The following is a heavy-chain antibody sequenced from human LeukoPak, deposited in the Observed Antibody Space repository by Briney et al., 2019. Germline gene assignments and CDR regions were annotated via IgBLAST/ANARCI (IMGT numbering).Heavy chain of an antibody. J-gene: IGHJ3*02. CDR3: ARERSTAVVDI. Sequence: PSQTLSLTCTVSGGSISSGGYYWSWIRQPPGKGLEWIGYIYHSGSTYYNPSLKSRVTISVDRSKNQFSLKLSSVTAADTAVYYCARERSTAVVDIWGQGTMVTVSS. CDR1: GGSISSGGYY. CDR2: IYHSGST. D-gene: IGHD2-21*02. V-gene: IGHV4-30-2*01.